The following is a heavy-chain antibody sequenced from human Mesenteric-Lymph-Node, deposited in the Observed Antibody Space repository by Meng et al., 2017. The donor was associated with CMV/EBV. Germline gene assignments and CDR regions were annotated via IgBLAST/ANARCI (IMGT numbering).Heavy chain of an antibody. CDR1: GFTFSSYS. V-gene: IGHV3-21*01. CDR2: ISSSSSYI. D-gene: IGHD3-3*01. Sequence: GGSLRLSCAASGFTFSSYSMNWVRQAPGKGLEWVSSISSSSSYIYYADSVKGRFTISRDNAKNSLYLQMNSLRAEDTAVYYWARDNYDVWSGQNHVGGDWFDPWGQGTLVTVSS. J-gene: IGHJ5*02. CDR3: ARDNYDVWSGQNHVGGDWFDP.